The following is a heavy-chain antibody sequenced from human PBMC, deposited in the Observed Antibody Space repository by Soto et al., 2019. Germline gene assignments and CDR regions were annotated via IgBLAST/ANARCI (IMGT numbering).Heavy chain of an antibody. V-gene: IGHV3-30-3*01. CDR3: ARGDGDYYDGNGYLGRH. CDR1: GFTFSSYA. CDR2: ISYDGSDK. Sequence: GGSLRLSCAASGFTFSSYAMHWVRQAPGKGLEWVALISYDGSDKDYADSVKGRFTISRDNSRNTLFLQMNSLRAEDTAVYYCARGDGDYYDGNGYLGRHWGQGTLVTVSS. J-gene: IGHJ4*02. D-gene: IGHD3-22*01.